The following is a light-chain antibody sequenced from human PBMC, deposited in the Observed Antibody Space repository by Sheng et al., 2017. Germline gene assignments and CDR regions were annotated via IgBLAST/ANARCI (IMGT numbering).Light chain of an antibody. J-gene: IGKJ4*01. CDR3: QQSYSSPLS. CDR2: SAS. CDR1: QNINRY. V-gene: IGKV1-39*01. Sequence: DIQMSQSPSSLSASVGDRVTITCRASQNINRYLNWYQQKPGKAPKLLIYSASTLHNGVPSRFSGSGSEAEYTLTISGLQPEDVATYFCQQSYSSPLSFGGGTKVQNK.